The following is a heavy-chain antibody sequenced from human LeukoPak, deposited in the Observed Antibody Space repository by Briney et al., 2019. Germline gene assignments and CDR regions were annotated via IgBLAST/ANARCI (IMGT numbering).Heavy chain of an antibody. CDR2: INPNSGGT. J-gene: IGHJ4*02. CDR3: ARPQRGPGGYYTDF. CDR1: GYTFTGYY. Sequence: ASVKVSCKASGYTFTGYYMHWVRQAPGQGLEWMGWINPNSGGTNYAQKFQGRVTMTRDTSIDTVYMELSSLTSDDTAIYYCARPQRGPGGYYTDFWGQGTLVTVSS. D-gene: IGHD3-10*01. V-gene: IGHV1-2*02.